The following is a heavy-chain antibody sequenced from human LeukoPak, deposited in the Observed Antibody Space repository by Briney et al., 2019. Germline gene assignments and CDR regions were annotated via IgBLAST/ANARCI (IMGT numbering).Heavy chain of an antibody. CDR3: AREVAPYSNYFAYYYYGMDV. J-gene: IGHJ6*02. CDR1: GFTFSSYS. D-gene: IGHD4-11*01. CDR2: ISSSSSYI. Sequence: HGGSLRLSCAASGFTFSSYSMNWVRQAPGKGLEWVSSISSSSSYIYYADSVKGRFTISRDNAKNSLYLQMNSLRAEDTAVYYCAREVAPYSNYFAYYYYGMDVWGQGTTVTVSS. V-gene: IGHV3-21*01.